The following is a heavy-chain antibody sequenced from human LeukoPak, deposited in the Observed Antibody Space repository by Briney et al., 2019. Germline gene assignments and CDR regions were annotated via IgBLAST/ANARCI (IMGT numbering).Heavy chain of an antibody. CDR3: VTLLSNAAFDY. V-gene: IGHV1-2*02. CDR1: GYTFTGYY. Sequence: ASVKVSCKASGYTFTGYYMHWVRQAPGQGLEWMGWINPNTGATNYAQKFLGRVTMTTDTSISTAYMELSRLRSDDTAVYYCVTLLSNAAFDYWGQGTLVTVSS. J-gene: IGHJ4*02. D-gene: IGHD6-25*01. CDR2: INPNTGAT.